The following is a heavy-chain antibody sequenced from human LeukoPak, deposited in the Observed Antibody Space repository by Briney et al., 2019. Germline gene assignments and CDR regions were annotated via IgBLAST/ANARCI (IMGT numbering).Heavy chain of an antibody. D-gene: IGHD6-13*01. J-gene: IGHJ3*01. V-gene: IGHV3-66*04. CDR2: IYSGGST. CDR3: AKRNEHSTSWNDAFDV. Sequence: PGGSLRLSCAASGFTVSSNYMSWVRQAPGKGLEWVSVIYSGGSTYYADSVKGRFTISRDNSKNTLYLQMNSLRAEDTAVYYCAKRNEHSTSWNDAFDVWGQGAMVTVSS. CDR1: GFTVSSNY.